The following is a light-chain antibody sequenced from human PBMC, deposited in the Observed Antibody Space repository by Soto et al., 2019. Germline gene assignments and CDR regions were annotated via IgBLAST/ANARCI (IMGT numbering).Light chain of an antibody. CDR1: QAINSY. Sequence: DFQMTQSPSSLSASVGDRVTITCRASQAINSYLAWYQQKPGKVPKLLIYSASTLQSGVPSRFSGSGPGTEFTLTISSLQPEDVATYYCQKYDSAPRTFGQGTKVEIK. J-gene: IGKJ1*01. V-gene: IGKV1-27*01. CDR2: SAS. CDR3: QKYDSAPRT.